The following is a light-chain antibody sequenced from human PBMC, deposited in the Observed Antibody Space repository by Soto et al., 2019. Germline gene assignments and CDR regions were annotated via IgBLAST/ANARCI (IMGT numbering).Light chain of an antibody. CDR2: GAS. V-gene: IGKV3-15*01. CDR1: QSVRTK. J-gene: IGKJ5*01. CDR3: QQYNSWPPIT. Sequence: EVVINKSPDTLYVSPGEGATLSCRASQSVRTKVAWYQQKAGQAPRLLIYGASTRATGIPDRFSGSGSGTEFTLTISRLQSEDFVTYYCQQYNSWPPITFGQGTRLDIK.